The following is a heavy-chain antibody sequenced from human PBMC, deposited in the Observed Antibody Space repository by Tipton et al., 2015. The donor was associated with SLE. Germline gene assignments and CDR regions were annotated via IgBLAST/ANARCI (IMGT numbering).Heavy chain of an antibody. CDR1: GFAFSSYS. CDR2: LTGGGDT. D-gene: IGHD1-7*01. J-gene: IGHJ2*01. Sequence: SLRLSCAASGFAFSSYSMYWVRQAPGKGLEWVSTLTGGGDTVYPVSVRGRFTVSGDTPKNTVYLQLSSLRAGDTATYYCVKDGPRYWNYDYYFDLWGRGTLVTVSS. CDR3: VKDGPRYWNYDYYFDL. V-gene: IGHV3-23*01.